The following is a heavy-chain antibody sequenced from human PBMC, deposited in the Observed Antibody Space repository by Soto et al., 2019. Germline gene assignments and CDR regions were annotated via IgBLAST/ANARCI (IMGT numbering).Heavy chain of an antibody. D-gene: IGHD2-15*01. CDR2: IYYSGST. J-gene: IGHJ4*02. CDR3: ASRWGSAADF. V-gene: IGHV4-59*08. Sequence: QVQLQESGPGLVKPSETLSLTCTVSGGSISSYYWNWIRQPPGEGLELIEYIYYSGSTNHKPSLNSRVPIPVATPTTHSSPKLSSVTAADTAVYYCASRWGSAADFWGQGTLVTVSS. CDR1: GGSISSYY.